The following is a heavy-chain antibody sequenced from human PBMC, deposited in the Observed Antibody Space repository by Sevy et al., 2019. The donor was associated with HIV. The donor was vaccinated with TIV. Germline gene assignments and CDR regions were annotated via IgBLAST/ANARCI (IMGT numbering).Heavy chain of an antibody. CDR1: GYSFTTYW. CDR3: ARARGIPHYYYGMDV. Sequence: GESLKISCKGSGYSFTTYWIGWVRQMPGKGLEWMGIIFPGDSDTRYSLSCQGQVTISADNSISTAYLQWSSLKASDTAMYYCARARGIPHYYYGMDVWGQGTTVTVSS. J-gene: IGHJ6*02. V-gene: IGHV5-51*01. CDR2: IFPGDSDT. D-gene: IGHD1-26*01.